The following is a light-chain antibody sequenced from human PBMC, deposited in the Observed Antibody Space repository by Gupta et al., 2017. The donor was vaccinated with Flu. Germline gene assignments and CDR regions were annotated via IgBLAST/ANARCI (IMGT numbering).Light chain of an antibody. CDR1: SSDVGRYNY. CDR2: EVS. V-gene: IGLV2-14*01. J-gene: IGLJ3*02. Sequence: QSALTQPASVSGSPGQSLTISCTGTSSDVGRYNYVSWFQQYPGKAPKLMIYEVSNWPSGVSNRFSGSKSGNTASLTISGLQAEDEADYYCSSFTSSSTWVFGGGTKLTVL. CDR3: SSFTSSSTWV.